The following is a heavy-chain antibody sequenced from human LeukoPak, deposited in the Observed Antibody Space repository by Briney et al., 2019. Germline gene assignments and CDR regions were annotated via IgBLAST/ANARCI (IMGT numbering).Heavy chain of an antibody. CDR1: GGSISSYY. Sequence: SETLSLTCTVSGGSISSYYWSWIRQPAGKGLGWIGYIYYSGSTNYNPSLKGRVTISVDTSKNQFSLKLSSVTAADTAVYYCARDHTTRGLDYWGQGTLVTVSS. CDR2: IYYSGST. D-gene: IGHD3-10*01. J-gene: IGHJ4*02. V-gene: IGHV4-59*01. CDR3: ARDHTTRGLDY.